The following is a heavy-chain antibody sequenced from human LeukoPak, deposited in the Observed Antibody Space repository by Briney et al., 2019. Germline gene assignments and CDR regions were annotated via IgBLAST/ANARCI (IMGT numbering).Heavy chain of an antibody. CDR1: GGSISRGSYF. CDR3: ARGGIPDY. J-gene: IGHJ4*02. CDR2: VYTSETP. D-gene: IGHD2-21*01. V-gene: IGHV4-61*02. Sequence: SETLSLTCTVSGGSISRGSYFWSWIRQPAGKGLEWIGRVYTSETPKHNPSLKSRVTISVDTSRNQFSLKLSSVTAADTAVYYCARGGIPDYWGQGILVTVSS.